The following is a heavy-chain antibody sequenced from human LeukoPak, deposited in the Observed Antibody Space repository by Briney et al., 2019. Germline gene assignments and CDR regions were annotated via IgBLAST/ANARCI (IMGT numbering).Heavy chain of an antibody. Sequence: SETLSLACTVSGGSISSSTYYWSWIRQPAGKGLEWIGRIYSTGSANYNPSLKSRVTISVDTSKNQFSLRLSFVTAADTAVYFCASDALDIWGQGTMVTVSS. V-gene: IGHV4-61*02. J-gene: IGHJ3*02. CDR3: ASDALDI. CDR2: IYSTGSA. CDR1: GGSISSSTYY.